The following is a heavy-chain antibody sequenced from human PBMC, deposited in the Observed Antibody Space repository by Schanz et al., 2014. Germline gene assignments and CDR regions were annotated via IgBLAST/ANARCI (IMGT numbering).Heavy chain of an antibody. D-gene: IGHD5-12*01. Sequence: QVQLVQSGSELKKPGASVNISCKASGYTFTTYALNWVRQAPGQGLEWMGWINSNTGNPTYAPAFTGRVVFSLDTSVSTAFLPDIGPPAEGRAGFFWARGRGGNTGYEAADYWGQGTRVTVSS. CDR2: INSNTGNP. J-gene: IGHJ4*02. V-gene: IGHV7-4-1*02. CDR3: ARGRGGNTGYEAADY. CDR1: GYTFTTYA.